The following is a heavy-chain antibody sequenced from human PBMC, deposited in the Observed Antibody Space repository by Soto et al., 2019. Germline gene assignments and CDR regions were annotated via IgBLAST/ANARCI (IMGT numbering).Heavy chain of an antibody. CDR1: GYTFTSYG. Sequence: QVQLVQSGTEVKKPGASVKVSCKASGYTFTSYGISWVRQAPGQGLEWMGWIRAYNGNTNYAQKLQGRVTMTTDTPASTAHMERRSLRSHDTAVYYCARDAPPEDYWGQGTLVTVSS. J-gene: IGHJ4*02. CDR3: ARDAPPEDY. CDR2: IRAYNGNT. V-gene: IGHV1-18*01.